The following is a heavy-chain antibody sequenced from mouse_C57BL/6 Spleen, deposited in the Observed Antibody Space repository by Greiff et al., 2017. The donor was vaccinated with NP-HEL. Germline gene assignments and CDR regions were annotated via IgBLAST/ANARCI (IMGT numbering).Heavy chain of an antibody. J-gene: IGHJ2*01. CDR2: IDPETGGT. CDR1: GYTFTDYE. Sequence: VQLQQSGAELVRPGASVTLSCKASGYTFTDYEMHWVKQTPVHGLEWIGAIDPETGGTAYNQKFKGKAILTADKSSSTAYMELRSLTSEDSAVYYCTKEGLYGSSYNYWGQGTTLTVSS. CDR3: TKEGLYGSSYNY. D-gene: IGHD1-1*01. V-gene: IGHV1-15*01.